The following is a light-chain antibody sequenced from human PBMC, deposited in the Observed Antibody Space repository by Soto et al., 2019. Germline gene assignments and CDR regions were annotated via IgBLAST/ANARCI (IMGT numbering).Light chain of an antibody. CDR3: QQYNNWPPTWT. CDR1: QSVSSN. CDR2: GVS. V-gene: IGKV3-15*01. J-gene: IGKJ1*01. Sequence: EIVMTQSPDPLSVSPGERSTLSCMASQSVSSNLAWYQQKPGQAPRLLIYGVSTRATGIPARFSGSGSGTEFTLTISSLQSEDFAVYYCQQYNNWPPTWTFGQGTKVDIK.